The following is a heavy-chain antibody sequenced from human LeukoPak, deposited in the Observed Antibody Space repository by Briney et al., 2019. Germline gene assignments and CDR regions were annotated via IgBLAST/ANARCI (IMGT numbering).Heavy chain of an antibody. J-gene: IGHJ5*02. D-gene: IGHD2-15*01. CDR1: GYSFTNYW. V-gene: IGHV5-51*01. Sequence: GESLKISCKGSGYSFTNYWIGWVRQMPGKGLEWMGIIYPGDSDTRYSPSFQGQVTISADRSISTAYLQWGSLKASDTAMYYCARSQGYCSGGSCLQGDWFDPWGQGTLVTVSS. CDR2: IYPGDSDT. CDR3: ARSQGYCSGGSCLQGDWFDP.